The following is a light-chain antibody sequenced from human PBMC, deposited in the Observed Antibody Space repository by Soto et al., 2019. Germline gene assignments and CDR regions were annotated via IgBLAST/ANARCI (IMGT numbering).Light chain of an antibody. CDR1: SGHSSYI. CDR3: ETWDSNTHTV. Sequence: QPVLTQFSSASASLGSSVKLTCTLSSGHSSYIIAWHQQQPGKAPRYLMKLEGSGSYNKGSGVPDRFSGSSSGADRYLTISNLQFEDEADYYCETWDSNTHTVFGGGTKLTVL. CDR2: LEGSGSY. J-gene: IGLJ3*02. V-gene: IGLV4-60*02.